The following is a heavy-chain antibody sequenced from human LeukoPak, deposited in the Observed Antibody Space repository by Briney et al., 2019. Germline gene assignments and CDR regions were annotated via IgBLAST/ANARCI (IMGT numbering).Heavy chain of an antibody. CDR2: IYHSGST. CDR1: GGSISSSNW. V-gene: IGHV4-4*02. CDR3: ARDGERYCSSTSCLDAFDI. J-gene: IGHJ3*02. D-gene: IGHD2-2*01. Sequence: SETLSLTCAVSGGSISSSNWWSWVRQPPGKGLEWIGEIYHSGSTNYNPSLKSRVTISVDKSKNQFSLKLSSVTAADTAVYYCARDGERYCSSTSCLDAFDIWGQGTMVTVSS.